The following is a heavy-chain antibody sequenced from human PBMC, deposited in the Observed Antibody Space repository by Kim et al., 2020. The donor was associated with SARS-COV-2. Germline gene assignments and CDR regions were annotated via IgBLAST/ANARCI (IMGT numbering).Heavy chain of an antibody. CDR1: GYTFTTYG. V-gene: IGHV1-18*01. J-gene: IGHJ3*02. D-gene: IGHD3-3*01. Sequence: ASVKVSCKASGYTFTTYGISWVRQAPGQGLEWMGWISTYKGNTDYAQKLQGRVTMTADTSTSTVYLELRSLRSDDTAVYYCAGGTGDVWYALDSWGQGTLVTXXS. CDR3: AGGTGDVWYALDS. CDR2: ISTYKGNT.